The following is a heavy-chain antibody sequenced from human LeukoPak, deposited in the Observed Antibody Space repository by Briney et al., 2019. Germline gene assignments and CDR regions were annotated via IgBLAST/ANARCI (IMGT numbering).Heavy chain of an antibody. D-gene: IGHD3-22*01. CDR1: GFTFSDYY. Sequence: PGGSLRLSCAASGFTFSDYYMSWIRQAPGKGLEWVSSISSSSSYIYYADSVKGRFTISRDNAKNSLYLQMNSLRAEDTAVYYCAATNYYDSSGYYYGFDYWGQGTLVTVSS. V-gene: IGHV3-11*06. J-gene: IGHJ4*02. CDR2: ISSSSSYI. CDR3: AATNYYDSSGYYYGFDY.